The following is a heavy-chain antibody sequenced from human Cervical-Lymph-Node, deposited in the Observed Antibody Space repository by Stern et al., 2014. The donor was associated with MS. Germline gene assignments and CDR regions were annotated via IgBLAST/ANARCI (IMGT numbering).Heavy chain of an antibody. V-gene: IGHV4-31*03. CDR3: ARRLTVTNPFDP. Sequence: QVQLVQSGPGLVQPSQTLSLTCTVSGGSISSGGHYWGWIRPHPGKGLEWIGNIYYSGSTYYNPSLKSRVSISVDTTKNQFSLTLSSVTAADTAVYYCARRLTVTNPFDPWGQGTLVTVSS. D-gene: IGHD4-17*01. CDR2: IYYSGST. J-gene: IGHJ5*02. CDR1: GGSISSGGHY.